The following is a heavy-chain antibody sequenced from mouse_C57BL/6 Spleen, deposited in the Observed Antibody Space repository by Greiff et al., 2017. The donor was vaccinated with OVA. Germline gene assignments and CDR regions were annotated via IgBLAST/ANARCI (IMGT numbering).Heavy chain of an antibody. J-gene: IGHJ2*01. Sequence: VQLQQSGAELVRPGSSVKLSCKASGYTFTSYWMHWVKQRPIQGLEWIGNIDPSDSETHYNQKFKDKATLTVDKSSSTAYMQLSSLTSEDSAVYYCARWGTDGRVFDYWGQGTTLTVSS. V-gene: IGHV1-52*01. CDR1: GYTFTSYW. CDR3: ARWGTDGRVFDY. CDR2: IDPSDSET. D-gene: IGHD3-3*01.